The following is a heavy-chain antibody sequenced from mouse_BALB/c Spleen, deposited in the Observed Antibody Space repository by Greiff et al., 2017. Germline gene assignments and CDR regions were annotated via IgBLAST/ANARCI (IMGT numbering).Heavy chain of an antibody. D-gene: IGHD1-1*01. Sequence: DVQLVESGAELVKPGASVKLSCTASGFNIKDTYMHWVKQRPEQGLEWIGRIDPANGNTKYDPKFQGKATITADTSSNTAYLQLSSLTSEDTAVYYCASGDYGPFAYWGQGTLVTVSA. J-gene: IGHJ3*01. CDR2: IDPANGNT. CDR1: GFNIKDTY. CDR3: ASGDYGPFAY. V-gene: IGHV14-3*02.